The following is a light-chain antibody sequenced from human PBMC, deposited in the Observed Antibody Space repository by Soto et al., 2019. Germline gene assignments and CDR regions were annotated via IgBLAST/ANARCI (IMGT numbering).Light chain of an antibody. J-gene: IGKJ3*01. CDR3: QQYGSSPFT. CDR1: QSVRSSY. Sequence: EIVLTQSPGTLSLSPGERATHSCRASQSVRSSYLAWYQQTPGQAPRLLIYGASSRATGIPDRFSGSGSGTDFTLTISRLEPEDFAVYYCQQYGSSPFTFGPGTKVDIK. CDR2: GAS. V-gene: IGKV3-20*01.